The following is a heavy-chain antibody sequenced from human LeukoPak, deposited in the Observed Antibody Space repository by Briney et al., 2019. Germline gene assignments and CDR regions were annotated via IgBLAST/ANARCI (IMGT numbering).Heavy chain of an antibody. CDR1: GFTFSSYS. CDR3: ARDRGDIVATIRYYFDY. D-gene: IGHD5-12*01. Sequence: GGSLRLSCAASGFTFSSYSMNWVRQAPGKGLEWVSSISSSSSYIYYADSVKGRFTISRDNAKNSLYLQMNSLRAEDTAVYYCARDRGDIVATIRYYFDYWGQGTLVTVSS. CDR2: ISSSSSYI. V-gene: IGHV3-21*01. J-gene: IGHJ4*02.